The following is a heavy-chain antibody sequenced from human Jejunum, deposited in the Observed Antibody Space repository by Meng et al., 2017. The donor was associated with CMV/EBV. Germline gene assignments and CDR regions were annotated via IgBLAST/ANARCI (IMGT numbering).Heavy chain of an antibody. V-gene: IGHV4-34*01. CDR2: INHRGST. Sequence: CAVYGGSFSGCYWTWIRQPPGKGLEWIGEINHRGSTNYNPSIKSRVTISVDTSTKQFSLKVNSVTAADTAVYYCVRFGESFNWFDPWGQGNLVTVSS. CDR1: GGSFSGCY. J-gene: IGHJ5*02. D-gene: IGHD3-10*01. CDR3: VRFGESFNWFDP.